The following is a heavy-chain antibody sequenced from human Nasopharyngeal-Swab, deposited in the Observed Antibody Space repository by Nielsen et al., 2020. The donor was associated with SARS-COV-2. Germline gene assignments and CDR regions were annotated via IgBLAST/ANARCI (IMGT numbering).Heavy chain of an antibody. CDR2: FNTDGSST. J-gene: IGHJ4*02. CDR3: TIDFDNPAGY. Sequence: GESLKISCTASGFIFSSHWIHWVRQAPGKGLVWVSRFNTDGSSTSYADSVKGRFTVSRNNADNTVHLQMNSLRAEDTAVYYCTIDFDNPAGYWGQGTLVTVSS. V-gene: IGHV3-74*01. D-gene: IGHD3-22*01. CDR1: GFIFSSHW.